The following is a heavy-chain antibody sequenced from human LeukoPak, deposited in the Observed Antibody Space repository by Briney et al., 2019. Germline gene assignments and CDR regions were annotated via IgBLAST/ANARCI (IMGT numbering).Heavy chain of an antibody. CDR2: IYYSGST. D-gene: IGHD6-19*01. J-gene: IGHJ4*02. Sequence: PSETLSLTCTVSGGSISSSSYYWGWIRQPPGKGLVWIGSIYYSGSTYYNPSLKSRVTISVDTSKNQFSLKLSSVTAADTAVYYCARGSGSGWYSRSYFDYWGQGTLVTVSS. CDR1: GGSISSSSYY. V-gene: IGHV4-39*07. CDR3: ARGSGSGWYSRSYFDY.